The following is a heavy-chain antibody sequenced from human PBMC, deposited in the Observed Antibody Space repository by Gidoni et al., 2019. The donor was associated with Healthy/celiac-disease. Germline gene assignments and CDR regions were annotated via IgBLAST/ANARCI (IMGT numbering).Heavy chain of an antibody. D-gene: IGHD5-18*01. J-gene: IGHJ4*02. CDR1: GYTFTSYY. V-gene: IGHV1-46*01. CDR2: INPSGGST. CDR3: ARHEYNYAYGVDY. Sequence: QVQLVQSGAEVKKPGASVKVSCKVSGYTFTSYYMHWVRQAPGQGLEWMGIINPSGGSTNYAQKFQGRVTMTRDTSTSTVYMELSSLRSEDTAVYYCARHEYNYAYGVDYWGQGTLVTVSS.